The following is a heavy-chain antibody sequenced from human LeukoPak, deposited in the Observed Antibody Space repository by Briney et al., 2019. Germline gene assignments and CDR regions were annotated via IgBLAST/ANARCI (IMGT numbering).Heavy chain of an antibody. CDR3: TRSWGWWSLDY. CDR2: IPHAGRS. Sequence: SETLSLTCTVSGVSISSSHWWNWVRQAPGKGLDWVGEIPHAGRSKYNPSLKNRVTISKDNSKNQFSLTLKSVTAADTATYYCTRSWGWWSLDYWGLGALVIVSS. D-gene: IGHD2-8*02. V-gene: IGHV4-4*02. CDR1: GVSISSSHW. J-gene: IGHJ4*02.